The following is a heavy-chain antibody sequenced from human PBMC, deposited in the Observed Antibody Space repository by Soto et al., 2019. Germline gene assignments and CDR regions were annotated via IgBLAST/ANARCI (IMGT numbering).Heavy chain of an antibody. CDR3: ARGRTYYDSSGYYPDFDY. CDR1: GYTFTSYG. Sequence: ASVKVSCKASGYTFTSYGINWVRQAPGQGLEWMGWISAYTGNTNYTQKLQGRVTMLTDTSTSTAYMELRSLGSDDTAVYYCARGRTYYDSSGYYPDFDYWGQGTLVTVSS. V-gene: IGHV1-18*01. J-gene: IGHJ4*02. CDR2: ISAYTGNT. D-gene: IGHD3-22*01.